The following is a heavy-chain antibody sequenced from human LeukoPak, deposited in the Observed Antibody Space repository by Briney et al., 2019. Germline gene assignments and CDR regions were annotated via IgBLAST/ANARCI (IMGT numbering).Heavy chain of an antibody. CDR3: ARGIAAAGTTSSYYFDY. CDR2: IYYSGST. CDR1: GGSISSGDYY. V-gene: IGHV4-30-4*01. J-gene: IGHJ4*02. Sequence: SETLSLTCTVSGGSISSGDYYWSWIRQPPGKGLEWIGYIYYSGSTYYNPSLKSRVTISVDTSKNQFSLKLSSVTAADTAVYYCARGIAAAGTTSSYYFDYWGQGTLVTVSS. D-gene: IGHD6-13*01.